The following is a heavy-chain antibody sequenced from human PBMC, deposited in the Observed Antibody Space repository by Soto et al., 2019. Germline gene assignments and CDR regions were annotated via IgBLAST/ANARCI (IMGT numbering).Heavy chain of an antibody. V-gene: IGHV3-9*01. CDR3: AKEDSGFSGYMDV. CDR2: ITWHSDGM. Sequence: EVQLVESGGGLVQPGRSLRLPCIASGFNFNDHGMHWVRQAPGKGLEWVSGITWHSDGMGYADSVKGRFTISRDNAKNSLYLQMNSLRVEDTALYYCAKEDSGFSGYMDVWGKGTTVTVSS. J-gene: IGHJ6*03. CDR1: GFNFNDHG. D-gene: IGHD3-10*01.